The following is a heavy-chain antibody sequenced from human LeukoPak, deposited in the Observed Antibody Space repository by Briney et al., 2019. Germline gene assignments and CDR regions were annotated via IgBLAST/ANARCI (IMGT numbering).Heavy chain of an antibody. J-gene: IGHJ4*02. D-gene: IGHD3-22*01. CDR2: ISYDGSNK. Sequence: GGSLRLSCAASGFTFSSYGMHWVRQAPGKGLEWVAVISYDGSNKYYADSVKGRFTISRDNSKNTLYLQMNSLRAEDTAVYYCAKELRGMVVANTKEDYYFDYWGQGTLVTVSS. CDR1: GFTFSSYG. CDR3: AKELRGMVVANTKEDYYFDY. V-gene: IGHV3-30*18.